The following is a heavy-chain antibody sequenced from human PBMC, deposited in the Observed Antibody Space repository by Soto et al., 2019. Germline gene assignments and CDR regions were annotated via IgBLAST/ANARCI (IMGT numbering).Heavy chain of an antibody. D-gene: IGHD6-13*01. V-gene: IGHV3-73*01. CDR2: IRSKANSYAT. J-gene: IGHJ6*02. Sequence: TGGSLRFSCAASGFTFSGSAMHWVRQASGKGLEWVGRIRSKANSYATAYAASVKGRFTISRDDSKNTAYLQMNSLKTEDTAVYYCTSNSGGSSWYGYYYGMDVWGQGTTVTVSS. CDR1: GFTFSGSA. CDR3: TSNSGGSSWYGYYYGMDV.